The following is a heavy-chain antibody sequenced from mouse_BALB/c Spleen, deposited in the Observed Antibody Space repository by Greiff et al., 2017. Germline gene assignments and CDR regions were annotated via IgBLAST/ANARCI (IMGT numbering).Heavy chain of an antibody. CDR2: IWAGGST. V-gene: IGHV2-9*02. Sequence: QVQLKESGPGLVAPSQSLSITCTVSGFSLTSYGVHWVRQPPGKGLEWLGVIWAGGSTNYNSALMSRLSISKDNSKSQVFLKMNSLQTDDTAMYYCAREGGGNYRDAMDYWGQGTSVTVSS. J-gene: IGHJ4*01. CDR1: GFSLTSYG. CDR3: AREGGGNYRDAMDY. D-gene: IGHD2-1*01.